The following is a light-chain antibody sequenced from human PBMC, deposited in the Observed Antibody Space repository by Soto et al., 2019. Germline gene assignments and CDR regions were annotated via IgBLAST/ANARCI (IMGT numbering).Light chain of an antibody. J-gene: IGLJ3*02. CDR3: SSYTTDTIWV. V-gene: IGLV2-14*01. Sequence: QSVLTQPASVSGSPGQSITLSCIGTGSDVGSYNYVSWYQQRPGKAPKLMIYEVNNRPSGVSDRFSGSKSANTASLTISGLQSEDEATYYCSSYTTDTIWVFGGRTKLTVL. CDR1: GSDVGSYNY. CDR2: EVN.